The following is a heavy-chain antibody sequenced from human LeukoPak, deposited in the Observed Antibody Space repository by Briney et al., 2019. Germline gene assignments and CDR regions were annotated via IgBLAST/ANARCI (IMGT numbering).Heavy chain of an antibody. D-gene: IGHD3/OR15-3a*01. J-gene: IGHJ4*02. CDR1: GYSISSSNSY. V-gene: IGHV4-39*01. CDR2: IYYSGNT. CDR3: ARQTGSGLFILP. Sequence: PSETLSLTCSVSGYSISSSNSYWGWIRQPPGKGLGWIGSIYYSGNTYYNASLKSQVSISIDTSKNQFSLRLTSVTAADTAVYYCARQTGSGLFILPGGQGTLVTVSS.